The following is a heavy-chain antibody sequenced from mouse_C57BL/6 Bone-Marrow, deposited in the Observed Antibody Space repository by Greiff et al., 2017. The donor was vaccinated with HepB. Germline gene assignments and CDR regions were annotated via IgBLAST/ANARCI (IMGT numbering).Heavy chain of an antibody. CDR2: IDPSDSYT. CDR1: GYTFTSYW. D-gene: IGHD3-3*01. Sequence: QVQLQQPGAELVMPGASVKLSCKASGYTFTSYWMHWVKQRPGQGLEWIGEIDPSDSYTNYNQKFKGKSTLTVDKSSSTAYMQLSSLTSEDSAVYYCAREGGTRGYFDDWGQGTTLTVSS. V-gene: IGHV1-69*01. CDR3: AREGGTRGYFDD. J-gene: IGHJ2*01.